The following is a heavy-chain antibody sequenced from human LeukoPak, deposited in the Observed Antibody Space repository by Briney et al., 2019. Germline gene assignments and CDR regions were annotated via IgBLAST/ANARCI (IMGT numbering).Heavy chain of an antibody. V-gene: IGHV1-2*02. J-gene: IGHJ4*02. CDR3: AIGAVRATWSECDY. CDR1: GYTFTGYY. CDR2: INPNSGGT. D-gene: IGHD1-26*01. Sequence: GASVKASSKASGYTFTGYYMHSVRQAPGPGLEWMGWINPNSGGTNYAQKFQGRVTMTRDTSIGTAYMELSRWRSDDPAVYYCAIGAVRATWSECDYWGQGTLVTVSS.